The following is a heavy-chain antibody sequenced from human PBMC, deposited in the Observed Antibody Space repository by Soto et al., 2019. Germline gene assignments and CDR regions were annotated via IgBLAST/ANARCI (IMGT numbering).Heavy chain of an antibody. CDR3: AKILQLGDYAYYYYGMDV. V-gene: IGHV3-30*18. CDR1: GFTFSSYG. CDR2: ISYDGSNK. J-gene: IGHJ6*02. D-gene: IGHD4-17*01. Sequence: QVQLVESGGGVVQPGRFLKLSCAASGFTFSSYGMHWVRQAPGKGLEWVAVISYDGSNKYYADSVKGRFTISRDNSKNTLYLQMNSLRAEDTAVYYCAKILQLGDYAYYYYGMDVWGQGTTVTVSS.